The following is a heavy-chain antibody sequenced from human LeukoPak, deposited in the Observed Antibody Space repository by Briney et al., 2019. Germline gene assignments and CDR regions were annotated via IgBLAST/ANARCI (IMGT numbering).Heavy chain of an antibody. CDR3: ARAPYSSGWYGDAFDI. CDR2: IYYSGST. CDR1: GGSISSGGYS. D-gene: IGHD6-19*01. V-gene: IGHV4-31*03. Sequence: PSETLSLTCTVSGGSISSGGYSWSWLRQHPGKGLEWIGYIYYSGSTYYNPSLKSRVTISVDTSKNQFSLKLSSVTAADTAVYYCARAPYSSGWYGDAFDIWGQGTMVTVSS. J-gene: IGHJ3*02.